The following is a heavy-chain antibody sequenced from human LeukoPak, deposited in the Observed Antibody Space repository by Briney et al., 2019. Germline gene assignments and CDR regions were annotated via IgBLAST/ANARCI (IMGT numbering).Heavy chain of an antibody. Sequence: GASVKVSCKASGYTFTGYYMHWVRQAPGQGLEWMGWINPNSGGTNYAQKFQGRVTMTRDTSISTAYMELSRLRSDDTAVYYCARALYSSGRMGSGAFDIWGQGTMVTVSS. D-gene: IGHD3-22*01. CDR2: INPNSGGT. J-gene: IGHJ3*02. CDR3: ARALYSSGRMGSGAFDI. CDR1: GYTFTGYY. V-gene: IGHV1-2*02.